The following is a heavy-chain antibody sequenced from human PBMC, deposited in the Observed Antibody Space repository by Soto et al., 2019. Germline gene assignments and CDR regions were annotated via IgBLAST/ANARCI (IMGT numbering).Heavy chain of an antibody. D-gene: IGHD2-2*01. CDR1: GFSLSDYS. Sequence: EVQLVESGGGLVKPGGSLRLSCAASGFSLSDYSRNWVRQAPGKGLEWVCSISGSSSYIYYADSLKGRVTVSRDNAEKSLYLQMNSLRAEDTAVYYCARDGAYCSGTGCRDYYHYMDVWGKGTTVTVFS. CDR2: ISGSSSYI. J-gene: IGHJ6*03. V-gene: IGHV3-21*01. CDR3: ARDGAYCSGTGCRDYYHYMDV.